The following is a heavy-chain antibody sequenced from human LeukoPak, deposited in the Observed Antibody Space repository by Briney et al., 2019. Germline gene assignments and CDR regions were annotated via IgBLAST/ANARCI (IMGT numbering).Heavy chain of an antibody. D-gene: IGHD2-15*01. J-gene: IGHJ6*02. V-gene: IGHV1-69*13. CDR1: GGTFSSYA. Sequence: SVNVSCKASGGTFSSYAISWVRQAPGQGLEWMGGIIPIFGTANYAQKFQGRVTITADESTSTAYTELSSLRSEDTAVYYCASPPLGYCSGGSCYSGRYYYYGMDVWGQGTTVTVSS. CDR2: IIPIFGTA. CDR3: ASPPLGYCSGGSCYSGRYYYYGMDV.